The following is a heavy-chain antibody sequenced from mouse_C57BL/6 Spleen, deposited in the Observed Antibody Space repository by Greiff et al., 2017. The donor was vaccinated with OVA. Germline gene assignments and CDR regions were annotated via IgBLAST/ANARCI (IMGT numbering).Heavy chain of an antibody. CDR2: IDPETGGT. Sequence: VQLQESGAELVRPGASVTLSCKASGYTFTDYEMHWVKQTPVHGLEWIGAIDPETGGTAYNQKFKGKAILTADKSSSTAYMELRSLTSEDSAVYYCTIYGNYLYIDYWGQGTTLTVSS. J-gene: IGHJ2*01. D-gene: IGHD2-1*01. CDR3: TIYGNYLYIDY. V-gene: IGHV1-15*01. CDR1: GYTFTDYE.